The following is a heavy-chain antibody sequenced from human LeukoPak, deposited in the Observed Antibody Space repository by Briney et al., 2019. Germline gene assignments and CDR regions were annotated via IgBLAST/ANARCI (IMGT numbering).Heavy chain of an antibody. D-gene: IGHD3-10*01. CDR3: ARGFGESEYYYYGMDV. CDR1: GGSIGTSH. J-gene: IGHJ6*02. CDR2: NYYAGGT. Sequence: SETLSLTCSVSGGSIGTSHWSWIRQPPGRVLDWIGTNYYAGGTYYTPSLKSRVTISVDTSKNQFSLRLGSVTAADTAVYYCARGFGESEYYYYGMDVWGQGTTVTVSS. V-gene: IGHV4-59*04.